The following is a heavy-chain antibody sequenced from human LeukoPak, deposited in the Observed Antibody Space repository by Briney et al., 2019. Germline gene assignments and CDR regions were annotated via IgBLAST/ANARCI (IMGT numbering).Heavy chain of an antibody. CDR1: GYTFTGYY. J-gene: IGHJ6*02. CDR2: INPNSGGT. D-gene: IGHD1-1*01. CDR3: ARDLATGTTPYYYGMDV. V-gene: IGHV1-2*02. Sequence: VSVNVSCKASGYTFTGYYMHWVRQAPGQGLEWMGWINPNSGGTNYAQKFQGRVTMTRDTSISTAYMELSRLRSDDTAVYYCARDLATGTTPYYYGMDVWGQGTTVTASS.